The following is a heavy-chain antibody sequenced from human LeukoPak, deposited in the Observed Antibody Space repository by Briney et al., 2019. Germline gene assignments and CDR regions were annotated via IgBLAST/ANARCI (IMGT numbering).Heavy chain of an antibody. CDR1: GFTFNSYA. J-gene: IGHJ4*02. CDR3: AKATATYGSGSYSS. Sequence: GGSLRLSCAASGFTFNSYAMYWVRQAPGKGLEWISGIFGSGGSPHYADSVKGRFTISRDNSKNTLYLQMNSLRAEDTAVYYCAKATATYGSGSYSSWGQGTLVTVSS. CDR2: IFGSGGSP. V-gene: IGHV3-23*01. D-gene: IGHD3-10*01.